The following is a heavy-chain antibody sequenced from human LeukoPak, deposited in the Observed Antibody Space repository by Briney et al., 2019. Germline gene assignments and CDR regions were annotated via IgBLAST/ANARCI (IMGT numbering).Heavy chain of an antibody. CDR2: IGSTGAYI. D-gene: IGHD2-15*01. CDR1: GFTFSSYS. CDR3: ARDRWELLRSVDY. Sequence: GGSLRLSCAASGFTFSSYSMNWVRQAPGKGLEWLSSIGSTGAYIFYADSVKGRFTISRDNAKNSLYLQMNSLRAEDTAVYSCARDRWELLRSVDYWGQGTLVTVSS. J-gene: IGHJ4*02. V-gene: IGHV3-21*01.